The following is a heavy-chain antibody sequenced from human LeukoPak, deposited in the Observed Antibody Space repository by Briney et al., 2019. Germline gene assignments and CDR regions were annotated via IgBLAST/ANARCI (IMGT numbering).Heavy chain of an antibody. CDR2: ISYDGSNK. J-gene: IGHJ4*02. CDR1: GFTFSSYD. D-gene: IGHD2-15*01. V-gene: IGHV3-30*18. CDR3: AKDRGVYCSGGDCYPFDY. Sequence: PGGSLRLSCAASGFTFSSYDIHWVRQAPGKGLEWVAVISYDGSNKYYADSVKGRFTISRDNSKNTLYLQMNSLRTEDTAVYYCAKDRGVYCSGGDCYPFDYWGQGTLVTVSS.